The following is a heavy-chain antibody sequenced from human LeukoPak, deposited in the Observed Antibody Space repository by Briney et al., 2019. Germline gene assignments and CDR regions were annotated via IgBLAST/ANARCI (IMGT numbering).Heavy chain of an antibody. CDR2: ISDSGDYT. Sequence: QPGGSLTLSCAGSGFTFSSYAMSSVRQAPGQGLEWVSVISDSGDYTSYADSVRGRFTISRDNSRNTLYLQMISLRPEDTAVYYCAKDTSIGKYCTNGVCSPFDYWGQGTLVTVSS. J-gene: IGHJ4*02. CDR3: AKDTSIGKYCTNGVCSPFDY. CDR1: GFTFSSYA. V-gene: IGHV3-23*01. D-gene: IGHD2-8*01.